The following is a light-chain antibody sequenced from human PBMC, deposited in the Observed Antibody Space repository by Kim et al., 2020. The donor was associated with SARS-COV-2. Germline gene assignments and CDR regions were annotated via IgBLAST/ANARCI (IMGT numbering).Light chain of an antibody. CDR1: QRANSN. CDR2: DAS. Sequence: GSPGERAPLGGRAGQRANSNLAWYQQKPGQAPRLLIYDASTRATDIPARFSGRGSGTDFTLTITCLQPEDFAVYYCQQYDKWPLTFGGGTKVDIK. V-gene: IGKV3-15*01. J-gene: IGKJ4*01. CDR3: QQYDKWPLT.